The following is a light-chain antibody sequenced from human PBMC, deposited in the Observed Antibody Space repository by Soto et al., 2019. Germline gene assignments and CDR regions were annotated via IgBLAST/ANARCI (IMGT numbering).Light chain of an antibody. J-gene: IGKJ1*01. CDR1: QSVSSSY. Sequence: IVLTQYPGTLSLSPGQRGTLSCRASQSVSSSYLAWYQQKPGQATRLIIYGAYTRATGIPARFSGSGSGTEFTLTIRSLQSEDFAVYYCQKYNNWPRTFGKGNKLDIK. CDR2: GAY. V-gene: IGKV3-15*01. CDR3: QKYNNWPRT.